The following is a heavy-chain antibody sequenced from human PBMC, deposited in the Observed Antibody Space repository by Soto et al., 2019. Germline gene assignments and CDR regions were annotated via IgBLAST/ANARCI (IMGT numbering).Heavy chain of an antibody. J-gene: IGHJ4*02. CDR3: AGELDIHHGLGY. D-gene: IGHD3-3*02. CDR2: TYYRSNWNF. CDR1: WGSVSSNTTT. V-gene: IGHV6-1*01. Sequence: SQTLSLTCAIPWGSVSSNTTTWNWVRQSPSRGLEWLGRTYYRSNWNFDYALSVKSRITNNADTSKNQFSLQLNSLTPEDTAVYYCAGELDIHHGLGYWGPGTSVTVSS.